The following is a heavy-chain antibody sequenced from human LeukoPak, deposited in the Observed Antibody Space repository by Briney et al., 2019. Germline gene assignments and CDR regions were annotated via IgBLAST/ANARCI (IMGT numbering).Heavy chain of an antibody. CDR2: IIPIFGTA. CDR1: GGTFSSYA. Sequence: SVKVSCKASGGTFSSYAISWVRQAPGQGLEWMGGIIPIFGTANYAQKFQGRVTITADESTSTAYMELSSLRSEDTAVYYCARGNDVGARHYYYGMDVWGQGTTVTVSS. J-gene: IGHJ6*02. D-gene: IGHD1-26*01. CDR3: ARGNDVGARHYYYGMDV. V-gene: IGHV1-69*01.